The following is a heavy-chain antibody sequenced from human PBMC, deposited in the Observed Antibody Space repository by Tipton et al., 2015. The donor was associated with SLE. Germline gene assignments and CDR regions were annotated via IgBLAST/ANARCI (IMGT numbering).Heavy chain of an antibody. CDR3: ARYSRDGYNGDAFDI. Sequence: TLSLTCTVSGGSISSYCWSWIRQPPGKGLEWIGYFYYSGGTYYSSSLKSRVTMSADTSKKQFSLKLSSVTAADTAVYYCARYSRDGYNGDAFDIWGQGTMVTVSS. V-gene: IGHV4-59*01. D-gene: IGHD5-24*01. J-gene: IGHJ3*02. CDR2: FYYSGGT. CDR1: GGSISSYC.